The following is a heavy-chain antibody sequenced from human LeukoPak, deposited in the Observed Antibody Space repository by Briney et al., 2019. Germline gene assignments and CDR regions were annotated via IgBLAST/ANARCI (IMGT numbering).Heavy chain of an antibody. CDR2: IYPGGSDT. Sequence: GESLKISCKGSGYSFTSYWIGWVRKMPGKGLEWMGIIYPGGSDTRYSPSFQGQVTISADKSISTAYLQWSSLKASDTAMYYCARQGTNYYDSSGYYYPADIWGQGTMVTVSS. J-gene: IGHJ3*02. CDR3: ARQGTNYYDSSGYYYPADI. V-gene: IGHV5-51*01. CDR1: GYSFTSYW. D-gene: IGHD3-22*01.